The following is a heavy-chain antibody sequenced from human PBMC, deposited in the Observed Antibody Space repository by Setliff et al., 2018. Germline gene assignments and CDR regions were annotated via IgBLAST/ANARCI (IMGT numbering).Heavy chain of an antibody. J-gene: IGHJ5*02. CDR3: ARGYRGYYNFWSGSQGANWFDP. D-gene: IGHD3-3*01. CDR1: GGSFSGYY. V-gene: IGHV4-34*01. Sequence: SETLSLTCAVYGGSFSGYYWSWIRQPPGRGLEWIGEINHSGSTNYNPSLKSRVTISVDTSKNQFSLKLSSVTAADTAVYYCARGYRGYYNFWSGSQGANWFDPWGQGTLVTVSS. CDR2: INHSGST.